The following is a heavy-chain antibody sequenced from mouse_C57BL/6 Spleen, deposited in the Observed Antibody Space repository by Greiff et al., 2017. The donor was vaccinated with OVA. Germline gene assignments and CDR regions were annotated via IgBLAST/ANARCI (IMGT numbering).Heavy chain of an antibody. CDR1: GYTFTSYW. J-gene: IGHJ4*01. Sequence: QVQLQQPGTELVKPGASVKLSCKASGYTFTSYWMHWVKQRPGQGLEWIGNINPSNGGTNYNEKFKSKATLTVDKYSSTAYMQLSSLTSEDSAVYYCARSCPLRLLAMDYWGQGTSVTVSS. V-gene: IGHV1-53*01. CDR3: ARSCPLRLLAMDY. D-gene: IGHD3-2*02. CDR2: INPSNGGT.